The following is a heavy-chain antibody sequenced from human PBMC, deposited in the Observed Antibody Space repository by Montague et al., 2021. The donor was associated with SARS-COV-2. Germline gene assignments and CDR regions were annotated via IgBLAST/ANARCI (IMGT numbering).Heavy chain of an antibody. Sequence: PALVTPTQTLTLTCTFSGFSLISDGVGVGWIRQPPGKALEWLALIFWNDDKRYNSSLKNRLTVTKDTSKNQVVLTMTNMDPLDTGTYYCAHSLLFSSLDVYASWGQGTLVTVAS. CDR3: AHSLLFSSLDVYAS. CDR2: IFWNDDK. CDR1: GFSLISDGVG. D-gene: IGHD1-1*01. V-gene: IGHV2-5*01. J-gene: IGHJ5*02.